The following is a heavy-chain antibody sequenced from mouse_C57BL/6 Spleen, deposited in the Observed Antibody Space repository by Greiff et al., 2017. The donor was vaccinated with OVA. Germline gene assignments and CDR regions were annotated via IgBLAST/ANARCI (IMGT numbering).Heavy chain of an antibody. V-gene: IGHV5-17*01. CDR1: GFTFSDYG. Sequence: EVQGVESGGGLVKPGGSLKLSCAASGFTFSDYGMHWVRQAPEKGLEWVAYISSGSSTIYYADTVKGRFTISRDNAKNTLFLQMTSLRSEVTAMYYCTRNDYDEYYYAMDDWGQGTSVTVSS. CDR3: TRNDYDEYYYAMDD. J-gene: IGHJ4*01. CDR2: ISSGSSTI. D-gene: IGHD2-4*01.